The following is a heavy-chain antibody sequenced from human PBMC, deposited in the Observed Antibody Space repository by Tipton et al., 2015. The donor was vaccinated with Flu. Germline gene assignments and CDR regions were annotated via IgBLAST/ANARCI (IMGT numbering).Heavy chain of an antibody. CDR2: IDFSGST. V-gene: IGHV4-31*03. CDR3: AREGPYFYGMDV. J-gene: IGHJ6*02. CDR1: GDSVSNSDYY. Sequence: TPSLTCTVSGDSVSNSDYYWNWIRQEPGKGLEWIGHIDFSGSTHYNPSLKSRLTISIDTSKNQFSLRLNGVTGADTAVYYCAREGPYFYGMDVWGQGTTVTVSS.